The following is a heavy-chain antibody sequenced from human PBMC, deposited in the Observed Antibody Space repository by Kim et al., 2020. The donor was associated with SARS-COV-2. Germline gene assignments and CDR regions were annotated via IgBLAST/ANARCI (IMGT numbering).Heavy chain of an antibody. CDR2: ISYDGSNK. Sequence: GGSLRLSCAASGFTFSSYGMHWVRQAPGKGLEWVAVISYDGSNKYYADSVKGRFTISRDNSKNTLYLQMNSLRAEDTAVYYCAKDFWRDSSSWYDFPWFDPWGQGTLVTVSS. V-gene: IGHV3-30*18. D-gene: IGHD6-13*01. CDR3: AKDFWRDSSSWYDFPWFDP. J-gene: IGHJ5*02. CDR1: GFTFSSYG.